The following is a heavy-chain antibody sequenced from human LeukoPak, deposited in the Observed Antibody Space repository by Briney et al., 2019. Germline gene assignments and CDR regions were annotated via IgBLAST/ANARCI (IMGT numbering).Heavy chain of an antibody. CDR3: ARGRRQLAHNWFDP. J-gene: IGHJ5*02. D-gene: IGHD2-2*01. V-gene: IGHV1-69*05. CDR2: IIPIFGTA. Sequence: SVKVSCKASEGTFSSYAISWVRQAPGQGLEWMGRIIPIFGTANYARKFQGRVTITTDESTSTAYMELSSLRSEDTAVYYCARGRRQLAHNWFDPWGQGTLVTVSS. CDR1: EGTFSSYA.